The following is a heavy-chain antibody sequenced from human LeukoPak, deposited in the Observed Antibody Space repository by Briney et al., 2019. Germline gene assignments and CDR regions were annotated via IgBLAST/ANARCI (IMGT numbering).Heavy chain of an antibody. J-gene: IGHJ4*02. CDR2: INPSGGST. D-gene: IGHD3-3*01. V-gene: IGHV1-46*01. CDR3: AMCLSGYYLGFDY. CDR1: GYTFTSYY. Sequence: GASVKVSCKASGYTFTSYYIHWVRQAPGQGLEWMGIINPSGGSTSYAQKFQGSVTMTRDTSTSTVYMELSRLRSDDTAVYYCAMCLSGYYLGFDYWGQGTLVTVSS.